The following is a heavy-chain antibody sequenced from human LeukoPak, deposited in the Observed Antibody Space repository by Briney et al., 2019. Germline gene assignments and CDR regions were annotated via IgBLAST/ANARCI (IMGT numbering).Heavy chain of an antibody. J-gene: IGHJ3*02. CDR3: ADGGYYDFWSGSSGFDI. CDR1: GFTFSSYS. D-gene: IGHD3-3*01. CDR2: ISSSSSTI. Sequence: GGSLRLSCAASGFTFSSYSMNWVRQAPGKGLEWVSYISSSSSTIYYADSVKGRFTISRDNAKNSLYPQMNSLRAEDTAVYYCADGGYYDFWSGSSGFDIWGQGTMVTVSS. V-gene: IGHV3-48*01.